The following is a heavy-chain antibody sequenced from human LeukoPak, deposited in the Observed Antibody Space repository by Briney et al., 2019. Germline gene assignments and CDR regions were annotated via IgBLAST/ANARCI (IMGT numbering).Heavy chain of an antibody. D-gene: IGHD6-19*01. Sequence: PGGSLRLSCAASGFTFSSYSMNWVRQAPGKGLEWVSSISSSSSYIYYADSVKGRFTISRDNAKNSLYLQMNSLRAEDTAVYYCARCRARSSRSNYYYYYMDVWGKGTTVTVSS. CDR1: GFTFSSYS. V-gene: IGHV3-21*01. CDR2: ISSSSSYI. CDR3: ARCRARSSRSNYYYYYMDV. J-gene: IGHJ6*03.